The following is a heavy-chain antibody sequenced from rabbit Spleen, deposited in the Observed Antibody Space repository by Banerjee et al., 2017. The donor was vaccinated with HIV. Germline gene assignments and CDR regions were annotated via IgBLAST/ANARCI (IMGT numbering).Heavy chain of an antibody. J-gene: IGHJ3*01. V-gene: IGHV1S40*01. Sequence: QSLVQSGGGLVQPEGSLTLTCKASRFDFNSYYFISWVRQAPGKGLEYIGYIASAIGTYYASWAKGRLTISKTSSTTVTLQMTSLTAADTATYFCARGLSGVDSAMARLDLWGPGTLVTVS. D-gene: IGHD1-1*01. CDR3: ARGLSGVDSAMARLDL. CDR1: RFDFNSYYF. CDR2: IASAIGT.